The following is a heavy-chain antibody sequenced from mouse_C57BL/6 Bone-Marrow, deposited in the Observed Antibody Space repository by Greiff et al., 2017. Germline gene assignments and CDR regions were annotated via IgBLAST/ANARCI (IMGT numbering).Heavy chain of an antibody. V-gene: IGHV1-62-2*01. CDR1: GYTFTEYT. Sequence: VQLQQSGAELVKPGASVKLSCKASGYTFTEYTIHWVKQRSGQGLEWIGWFYPGSGSIKYNEKFKDKATLTADKSSSTVYMELSRLTSEDSAVYFCARHEPYYYGSSYEYFDVWGTGTTVTGSS. J-gene: IGHJ1*03. D-gene: IGHD1-1*01. CDR2: FYPGSGSI. CDR3: ARHEPYYYGSSYEYFDV.